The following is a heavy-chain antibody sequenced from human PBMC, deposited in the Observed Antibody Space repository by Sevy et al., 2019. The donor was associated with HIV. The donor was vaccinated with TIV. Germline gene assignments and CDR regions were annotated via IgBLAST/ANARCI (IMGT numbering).Heavy chain of an antibody. V-gene: IGHV3-48*01. J-gene: IGHJ3*01. CDR2: IGSDGTTK. Sequence: GGSLRLSCEASGFTFSSLSMSWVRQAPGKGLEWVSYIGSDGTTKHYAESMRGRFTISRDNAKNSLYLQINSLRAEDKDVYYCAATSGTWADAFDLWGQGTMVTVSS. CDR1: GFTFSSLS. CDR3: AATSGTWADAFDL. D-gene: IGHD2-15*01.